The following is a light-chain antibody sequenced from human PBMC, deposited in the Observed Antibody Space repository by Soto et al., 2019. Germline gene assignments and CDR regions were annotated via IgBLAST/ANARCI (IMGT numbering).Light chain of an antibody. Sequence: DILMTQSPDSLAVSLGERATINCKSSQSVLYSSNNKNYLAWYQQKPGQPPKLLIYWASTRESGVPDRFSGSGSGTDLTLTISSLQPEDFATYYCQQRKSYPLTFGGGTKVDIK. CDR1: QSVLYSSNNKNY. V-gene: IGKV4-1*01. CDR2: WAS. CDR3: QQRKSYPLT. J-gene: IGKJ4*01.